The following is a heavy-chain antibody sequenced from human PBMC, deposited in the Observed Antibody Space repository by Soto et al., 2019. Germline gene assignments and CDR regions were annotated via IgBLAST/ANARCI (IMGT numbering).Heavy chain of an antibody. V-gene: IGHV5-51*01. CDR1: GYSFTSYW. Sequence: GESLKISCKGSGYSFTSYWIGWVRQMPGKGLEWMGIIYPGDSDTRYSPSFQGQVTISADKSISTAYLQWSSLKASDTAMYYCARHVFCGSYSCRATDVWGQGTTVTVSS. D-gene: IGHD1-26*01. CDR2: IYPGDSDT. J-gene: IGHJ6*02. CDR3: ARHVFCGSYSCRATDV.